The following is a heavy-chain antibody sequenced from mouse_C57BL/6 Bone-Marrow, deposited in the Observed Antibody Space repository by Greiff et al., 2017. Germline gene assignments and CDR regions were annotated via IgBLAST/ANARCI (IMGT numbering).Heavy chain of an antibody. CDR3: ARSNYYGSSYYYFDY. CDR2: INPGSGGT. D-gene: IGHD1-1*01. CDR1: GYAFTNYL. J-gene: IGHJ2*01. V-gene: IGHV1-54*01. Sequence: VQLVQSGAELVRPGTSVKVSCKASGYAFTNYLIEWVKQRPGQGLEWIGVINPGSGGTNYNEKFKGKATLTADTSSSTAYMQLSSLTSEDSAVYFCARSNYYGSSYYYFDYWGQGTTLTVSA.